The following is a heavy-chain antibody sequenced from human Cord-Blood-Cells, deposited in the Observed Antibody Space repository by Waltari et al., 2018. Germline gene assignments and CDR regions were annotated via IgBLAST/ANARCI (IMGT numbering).Heavy chain of an antibody. D-gene: IGHD4-17*01. J-gene: IGHJ3*02. Sequence: QVQLVQSGAEVKKPGAPVKVSCPASGYTFPGSDINWVRQATGQGLEWMGWMNPNSGNTGYAQKFQGRVTITRNTSISTAYMELSSLRSEDTAVYYCAGGPHDYGDYDAFDIWGQGTMVTVSS. CDR3: AGGPHDYGDYDAFDI. CDR1: GYTFPGSD. CDR2: MNPNSGNT. V-gene: IGHV1-8*03.